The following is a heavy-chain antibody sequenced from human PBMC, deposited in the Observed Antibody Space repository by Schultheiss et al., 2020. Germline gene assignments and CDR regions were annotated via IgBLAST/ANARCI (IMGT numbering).Heavy chain of an antibody. Sequence: GESLKISCAASGFTFSSYSMNWVRQAPGKGLEWVSSISSSSSYIYYADSVKGRFTISRDNAKNSLYLQMNSLRAEDTAVYYCARRYCTNGVCYPDGMDVWGQGTTVTVSS. CDR1: GFTFSSYS. V-gene: IGHV3-21*01. CDR2: ISSSSSYI. CDR3: ARRYCTNGVCYPDGMDV. D-gene: IGHD2-8*01. J-gene: IGHJ6*02.